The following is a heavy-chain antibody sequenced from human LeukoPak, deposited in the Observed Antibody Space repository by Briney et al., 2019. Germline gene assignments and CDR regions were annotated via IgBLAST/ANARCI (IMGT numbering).Heavy chain of an antibody. D-gene: IGHD1-14*01. Sequence: GGSLRLSCAASGFTVSSNYMSWVRQAPGKGLEWVSVIYSGGSTYYADSVKGRFTISRDNSKNTLYLQMNSLRAGDTAVYYCASLPPPQGMDVWGKGTTVTVSS. CDR1: GFTVSSNY. CDR2: IYSGGST. CDR3: ASLPPPQGMDV. J-gene: IGHJ6*04. V-gene: IGHV3-53*01.